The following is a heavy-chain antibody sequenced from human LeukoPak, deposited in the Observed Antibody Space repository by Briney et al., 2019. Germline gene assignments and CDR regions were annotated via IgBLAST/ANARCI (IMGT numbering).Heavy chain of an antibody. J-gene: IGHJ4*02. V-gene: IGHV4-38-2*02. Sequence: SETLSLTCTVSGYSISSGYYWGWMRQPPGKGVEWIGSIYHSASTYYNPSLKSRVTISVDTSKNQFSLHLSSMTAADTAVYYCARDGGGYYYDSSGYYPADYWGQGTLVTVSS. CDR1: GYSISSGYY. D-gene: IGHD3-22*01. CDR3: ARDGGGYYYDSSGYYPADY. CDR2: IYHSAST.